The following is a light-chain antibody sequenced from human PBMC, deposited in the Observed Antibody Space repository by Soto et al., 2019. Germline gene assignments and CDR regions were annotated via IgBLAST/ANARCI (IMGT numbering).Light chain of an antibody. CDR3: KSYAGSNTYV. CDR2: EVV. J-gene: IGLJ1*01. CDR1: KNDIGLYDF. V-gene: IGLV2-8*01. Sequence: QSALTQPPSASGSPGQSVTISCTGTKNDIGLYDFVSWYQHHPGKAPRLITYEVVQRPSGVPDRFSGSKSGNMASLTVSGLQAADEADYFCKSYAGSNTYVFGRGTKLTVL.